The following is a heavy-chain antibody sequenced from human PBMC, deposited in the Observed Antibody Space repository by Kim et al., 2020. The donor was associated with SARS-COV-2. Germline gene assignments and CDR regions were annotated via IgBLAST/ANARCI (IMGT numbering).Heavy chain of an antibody. D-gene: IGHD3-3*01. CDR1: GGTFSSYA. V-gene: IGHV1-69*13. J-gene: IGHJ4*02. CDR2: IIPIFGTA. Sequence: SVKVSCKASGGTFSSYAISWVRQAPGQGLEWMGGIIPIFGTANYAQKFQGRVTITADESTSTAYMELSSLRSEDTAVYYCARARGDFWSESGFDYWGQGTLVTVSS. CDR3: ARARGDFWSESGFDY.